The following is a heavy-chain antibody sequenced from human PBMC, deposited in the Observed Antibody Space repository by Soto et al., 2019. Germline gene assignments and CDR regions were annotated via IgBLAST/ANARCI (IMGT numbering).Heavy chain of an antibody. J-gene: IGHJ4*02. CDR2: ISGSGGST. D-gene: IGHD1-7*01. Sequence: EVQLLESGGGLVQPGGSLRLSCAASEFTFSSYAMSWVRQAPGKGLEWVSAISGSGGSTYYADSVKGRFTISRDNSKNTLYLQMNSLRAEDTAVYYCAKVSYITGTTGAIDYWGQGTLVTVSS. CDR3: AKVSYITGTTGAIDY. CDR1: EFTFSSYA. V-gene: IGHV3-23*01.